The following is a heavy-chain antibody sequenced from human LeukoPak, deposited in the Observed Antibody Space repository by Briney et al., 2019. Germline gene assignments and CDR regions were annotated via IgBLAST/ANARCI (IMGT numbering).Heavy chain of an antibody. CDR2: INPNSGGT. V-gene: IGHV1-2*06. Sequence: ASVKVSCKASGYTFTAYYMYWVRQAPGQGLECMGRINPNSGGTNYAQKFQGRVTMTRDTSISTAYMELSRLTSDDTAVYYCATSSEGGYSYGSDIDYWGQGTLVTASS. CDR1: GYTFTAYY. J-gene: IGHJ4*02. CDR3: ATSSEGGYSYGSDIDY. D-gene: IGHD5-18*01.